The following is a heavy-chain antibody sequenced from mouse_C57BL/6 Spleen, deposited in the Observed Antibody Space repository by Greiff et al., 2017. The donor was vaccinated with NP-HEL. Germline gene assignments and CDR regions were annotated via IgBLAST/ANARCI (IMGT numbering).Heavy chain of an antibody. CDR3: ARGLRRGRYYAMDY. J-gene: IGHJ4*01. Sequence: QVQLQQSGAELVMPGASVKLSCKASGYTFTSYWMHWVKQRPGQGLEWIGEIDPSDSYTNYNQKFKGKSTLTVDKSSSTAYMQLSSLTSEDSAVYYWARGLRRGRYYAMDYWGQGTSVTVSS. CDR1: GYTFTSYW. CDR2: IDPSDSYT. D-gene: IGHD2-2*01. V-gene: IGHV1-69*01.